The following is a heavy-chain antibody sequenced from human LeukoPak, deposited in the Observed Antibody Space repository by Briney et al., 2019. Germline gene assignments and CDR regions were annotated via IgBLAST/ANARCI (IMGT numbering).Heavy chain of an antibody. D-gene: IGHD3-10*01. CDR3: ARGLSITMVRGVIIAPHFDY. CDR2: MNPNSGNT. Sequence: ASVKVSCKASGYTFTSYDINWVRQATGQGLEWMGWMNPNSGNTGYAQKFQGRVTITRNTSISTAYMELSSLRSEDTAVYYCARGLSITMVRGVIIAPHFDYWGQGTLVTVSS. V-gene: IGHV1-8*03. J-gene: IGHJ4*02. CDR1: GYTFTSYD.